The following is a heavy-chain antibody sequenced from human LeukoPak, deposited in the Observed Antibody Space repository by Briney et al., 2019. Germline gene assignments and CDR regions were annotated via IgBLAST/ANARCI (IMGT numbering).Heavy chain of an antibody. V-gene: IGHV3-11*04. Sequence: GGSLRLSCAASGFTFSDYYMSWIRRAPGKGLEWISYISLSGSKISYAGSVKGRFTISRDNPKNSLYLQMNSLRAEDTAVYYCAKGRAVAGTGYYWGQGTLVTVSS. CDR3: AKGRAVAGTGYY. J-gene: IGHJ4*02. CDR1: GFTFSDYY. CDR2: ISLSGSKI. D-gene: IGHD6-19*01.